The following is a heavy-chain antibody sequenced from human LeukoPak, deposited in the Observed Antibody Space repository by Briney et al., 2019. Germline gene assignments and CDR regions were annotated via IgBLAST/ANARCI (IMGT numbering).Heavy chain of an antibody. D-gene: IGHD1-26*01. J-gene: IGHJ4*02. CDR1: GFTFSSYG. V-gene: IGHV3-33*01. CDR2: IWYDGSNK. CDR3: ARDRVVGATSLYFDY. Sequence: PGGSLRLSCAASGFTFSSYGMHWVRQAPGKGLEWVAVIWYDGSNKYYADSVKGRFTISRGNSKNTLYLQMNSLRAEDTAVYYCARDRVVGATSLYFDYWGQGTLVTVSS.